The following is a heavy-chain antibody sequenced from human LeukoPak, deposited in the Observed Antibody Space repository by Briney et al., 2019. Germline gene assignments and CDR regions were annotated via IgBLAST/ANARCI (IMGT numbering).Heavy chain of an antibody. CDR2: IYHSGST. CDR3: ARRVGENYFDY. J-gene: IGHJ4*02. V-gene: IGHV4-39*07. CDR1: GGSISSSSYY. D-gene: IGHD3-16*01. Sequence: SETLSLTCTVSGGSISSSSYYWGWVRQPPGKGLEWIGEIYHSGSTNYNPSLKSRVTISVDKSKNQFSLKLSSVTAADTAVYYCARRVGENYFDYWGQGTLVTVSS.